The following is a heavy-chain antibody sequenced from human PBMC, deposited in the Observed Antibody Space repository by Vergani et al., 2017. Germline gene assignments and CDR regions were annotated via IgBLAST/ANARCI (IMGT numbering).Heavy chain of an antibody. CDR1: GGSISSGSYY. CDR2: IYTSGST. Sequence: QVQLQESGPGLVKPSQTLSLTCTVSGGSISSGSYYWSWIRQPAGKGLEWIGRIYTSGSTNYNPSLKSRVTISVDTSKNQFSLKLRSVTAADTAVYYCARERQQLVYYYYGMDVWGQGTTVTVSS. V-gene: IGHV4-61*02. D-gene: IGHD6-13*01. J-gene: IGHJ6*02. CDR3: ARERQQLVYYYYGMDV.